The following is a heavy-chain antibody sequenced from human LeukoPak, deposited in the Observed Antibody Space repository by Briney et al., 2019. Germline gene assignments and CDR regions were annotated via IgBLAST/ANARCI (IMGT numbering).Heavy chain of an antibody. D-gene: IGHD2-21*02. CDR1: GFTFSNHG. Sequence: GGSLRLSCAASGFTFSNHGMHWVRQAPGKGPEWVALIWYDGSNKYYGDSVKGRFTISRDNSKNTDYLQMNSLRAEDTGVYYCARDRLEAVTDDDYFDYWGQGTLVTVSS. CDR2: IWYDGSNK. CDR3: ARDRLEAVTDDDYFDY. J-gene: IGHJ4*02. V-gene: IGHV3-33*01.